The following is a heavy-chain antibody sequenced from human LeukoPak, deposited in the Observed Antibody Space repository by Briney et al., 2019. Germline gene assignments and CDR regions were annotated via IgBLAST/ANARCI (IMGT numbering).Heavy chain of an antibody. CDR2: ISYDGSNK. V-gene: IGHV3-30*18. Sequence: PGGSLRLSCAASGFTFSSYGMHWVRQAPGKGLEWVAVISYDGSNKYYADSVKGRFTISRDNSKNTLYLQMNSLRAEDTAVYYCAKVMAAAGPLLYYYYYYGMDVWGQGTTVTVSS. D-gene: IGHD6-13*01. J-gene: IGHJ6*02. CDR1: GFTFSSYG. CDR3: AKVMAAAGPLLYYYYYYGMDV.